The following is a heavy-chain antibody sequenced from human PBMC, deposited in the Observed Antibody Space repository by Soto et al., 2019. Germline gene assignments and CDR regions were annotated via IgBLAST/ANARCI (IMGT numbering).Heavy chain of an antibody. J-gene: IGHJ4*02. D-gene: IGHD6-19*01. CDR2: ISGGGGNT. Sequence: PGGSLRLSCAASGFTFSSYAMSWVRQAPGKGLEWVSTISGGGGNTYYADSVKGRFTISRDNSRITLFLQMNSLRAEDTAVYFCAKPTYASLYSSAWTPGYWGQGTLVTVSS. V-gene: IGHV3-23*01. CDR1: GFTFSSYA. CDR3: AKPTYASLYSSAWTPGY.